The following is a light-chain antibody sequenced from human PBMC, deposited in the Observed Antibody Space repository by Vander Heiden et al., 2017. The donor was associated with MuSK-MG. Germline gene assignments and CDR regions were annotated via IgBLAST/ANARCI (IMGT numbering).Light chain of an antibody. CDR1: SSNIGSNY. CDR3: AAWDDSLSGGVV. J-gene: IGLJ2*01. V-gene: IGLV1-47*02. Sequence: QSVLTQPPSASGTPGQRVTISCSGSSSNIGSNYVYWYQQVPGTAPKRVIYSNNQRPSGVPDRFSGSKSGTSASLAISGLRSEDEADYYCAAWDDSLSGGVVFGGGTKLTVL. CDR2: SNN.